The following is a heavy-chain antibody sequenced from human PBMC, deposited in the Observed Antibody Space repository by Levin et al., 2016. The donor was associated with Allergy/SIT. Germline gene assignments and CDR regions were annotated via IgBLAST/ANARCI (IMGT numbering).Heavy chain of an antibody. CDR3: ARESISGFWSQVRGMDV. Sequence: VRQAPGKGLEWVAVIWYDGSNKYYADSVKGRFTISRDNSKNTLYLQMNSLRAEDTAVYYCARESISGFWSQVRGMDVWGQGTTVTVSS. CDR2: IWYDGSNK. V-gene: IGHV3-33*01. J-gene: IGHJ6*02. D-gene: IGHD3-3*01.